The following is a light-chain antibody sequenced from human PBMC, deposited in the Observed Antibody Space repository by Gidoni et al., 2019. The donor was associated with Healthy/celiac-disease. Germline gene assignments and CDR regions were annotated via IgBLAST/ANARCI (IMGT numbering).Light chain of an antibody. J-gene: IGKJ5*01. CDR3: QQRSNWPPIT. CDR2: DAS. CDR1: QSVSSY. V-gene: IGKV3-11*01. Sequence: EIVLTQSQATLSLSPGERATLSCRASQSVSSYLAWYQQKPGQAPRLLIYDASNRATGIPARFSGSVSGTDFTLTISSLEPEDFAVYYCQQRSNWPPITFGQXTRLEIK.